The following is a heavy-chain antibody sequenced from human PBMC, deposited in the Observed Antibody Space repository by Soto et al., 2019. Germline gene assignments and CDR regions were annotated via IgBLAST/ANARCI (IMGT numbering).Heavy chain of an antibody. CDR1: GYTFTSYG. CDR3: ARDIPCPMPNDAFDI. J-gene: IGHJ3*02. CDR2: ISAYNGNT. V-gene: IGHV1-18*01. Sequence: ASVKVSCKASGYTFTSYGISWVRQAPGQGLEWMGWISAYNGNTNYAQKLQGRVTMTTDTSTSTAYMELRSLRSDDTAVYYCARDIPCPMPNDAFDIWGQGTMVTVSS. D-gene: IGHD2-2*01.